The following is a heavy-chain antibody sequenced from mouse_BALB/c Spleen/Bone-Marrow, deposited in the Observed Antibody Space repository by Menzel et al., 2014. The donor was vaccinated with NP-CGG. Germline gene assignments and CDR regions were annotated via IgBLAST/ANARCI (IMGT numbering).Heavy chain of an antibody. V-gene: IGHV5-4*02. J-gene: IGHJ4*01. Sequence: EVQRVESGGGLVKPGGSLKLSCAASGFTFSDYYMYWVRQTPEKRLEWVATISDGGSYTYYPDSVKGRFTISRDNAKNNLYLQMSSLKSEDTAMYYCARYGNYLMDYWGQGTSVTVSS. CDR1: GFTFSDYY. D-gene: IGHD2-1*01. CDR2: ISDGGSYT. CDR3: ARYGNYLMDY.